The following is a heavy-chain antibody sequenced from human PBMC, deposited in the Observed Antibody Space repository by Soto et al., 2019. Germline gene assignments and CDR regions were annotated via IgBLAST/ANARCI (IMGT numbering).Heavy chain of an antibody. CDR2: TNEGSGNT. CDR3: ARDDRSVSGVVTLDH. D-gene: IGHD3-3*01. J-gene: IGHJ4*02. CDR1: GYSFKNYA. V-gene: IGHV1-3*01. Sequence: ASVKVSCKATGYSFKNYAVHWVRQAPGQRLEWMGFTNEGSGNTRFSQKFQGRLSIPRDTSASTVYLDLSSLTSEDTAIYYCARDDRSVSGVVTLDHWGPGTLVTVSS.